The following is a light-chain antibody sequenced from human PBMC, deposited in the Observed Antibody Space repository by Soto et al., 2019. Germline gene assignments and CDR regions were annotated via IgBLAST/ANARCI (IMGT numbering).Light chain of an antibody. Sequence: DIQLTQSPSFLSASVGDRVTITCRASQGISTYLAWYQQKLGKAPKLLIYDASNLQSGVPSRFSGSRSGTEFTLTISSLQHEDFATYYCQQLNGYLELTFGGATKVDIK. CDR3: QQLNGYLELT. J-gene: IGKJ4*01. CDR1: QGISTY. V-gene: IGKV1-9*01. CDR2: DAS.